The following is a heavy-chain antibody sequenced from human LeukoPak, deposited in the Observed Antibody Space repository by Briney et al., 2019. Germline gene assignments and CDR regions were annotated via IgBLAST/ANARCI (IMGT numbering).Heavy chain of an antibody. J-gene: IGHJ4*02. D-gene: IGHD5-18*01. CDR1: GGSISSYY. CDR3: ARKLRGYSYVDY. Sequence: PSETLSLTCTVSGGSISSYYWSWIRQPPGKGLEWIGYIYYSGSTNYNPSLKSRVTISVDTSKSQFSLKLSSVTAADTAVYYCARKLRGYSYVDYWGQGTLVTVSS. CDR2: IYYSGST. V-gene: IGHV4-59*01.